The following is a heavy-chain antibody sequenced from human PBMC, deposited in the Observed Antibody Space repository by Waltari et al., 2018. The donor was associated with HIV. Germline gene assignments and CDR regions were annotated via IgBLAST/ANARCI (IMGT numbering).Heavy chain of an antibody. CDR1: GDSVSSNSAT. D-gene: IGHD3-16*02. CDR2: TYYKSRSSN. Sequence: QVQLQQSGPGLVKPSQTLSLTCSISGDSVSSNSATWNWIRQSPGSVLECLGMTYYKSRSSNDYAVSVESRIIINPDTSTNQFSLQLNSVTPEDTAFYFCARSSSDRYYYNTMDVWGQGTRVTVSS. J-gene: IGHJ6*03. V-gene: IGHV6-1*01. CDR3: ARSSSDRYYYNTMDV.